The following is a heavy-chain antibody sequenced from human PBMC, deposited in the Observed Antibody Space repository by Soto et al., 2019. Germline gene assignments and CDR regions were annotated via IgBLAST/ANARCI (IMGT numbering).Heavy chain of an antibody. Sequence: PSETLSLTCTVSGGSISSSSYYWGWIRQPPGKGLEWIGSIYYSGSTYYNPSLKSRVTISVDTSKNQFSLKLSSVTAADRAVYYGARHVYPRNDVEITYGGKGPRVPVS. CDR3: ARHVYPRNDVEITY. CDR2: IYYSGST. J-gene: IGHJ4*02. D-gene: IGHD1-1*01. CDR1: GGSISSSSYY. V-gene: IGHV4-39*01.